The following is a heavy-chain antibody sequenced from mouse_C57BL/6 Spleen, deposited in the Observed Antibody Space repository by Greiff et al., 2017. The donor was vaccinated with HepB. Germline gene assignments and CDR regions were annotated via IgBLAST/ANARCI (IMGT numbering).Heavy chain of an antibody. CDR3: ARPNLDY. CDR1: GFTFSDYG. Sequence: EVHLVESGGGLVKPGGSLKLSCAASGFTFSDYGMHWVRQAPEKGLEWVAYISSGSSTISRDNAKNTLFLQMTSLRSEDTAMYYCARPNLDYWGQGTTLTVSS. V-gene: IGHV5-17*01. J-gene: IGHJ2*01. CDR2: ISSGSS.